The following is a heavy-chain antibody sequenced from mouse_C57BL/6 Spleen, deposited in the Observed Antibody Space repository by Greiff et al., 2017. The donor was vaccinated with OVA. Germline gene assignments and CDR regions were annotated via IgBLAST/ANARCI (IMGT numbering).Heavy chain of an antibody. CDR3: ARGDYYGSIDY. D-gene: IGHD1-1*01. J-gene: IGHJ2*01. CDR1: GYTFTDYY. CDR2: INPNNGGT. V-gene: IGHV1-26*01. Sequence: VQLKQSGPELVKPGASVKISCKASGYTFTDYYMNWVKQSHGKSLEWIGDINPNNGGTSYNQKFKGKATLTVDKSSSTAYMELRSLTSADSAVYYCARGDYYGSIDYWGQGTTLTVSS.